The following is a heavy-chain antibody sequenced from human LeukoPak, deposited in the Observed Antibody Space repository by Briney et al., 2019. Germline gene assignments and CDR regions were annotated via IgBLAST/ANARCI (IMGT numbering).Heavy chain of an antibody. V-gene: IGHV3-7*04. CDR1: GITFSNYW. CDR3: GGGSGWSHGY. J-gene: IGHJ4*02. Sequence: GGSLRLSCAASGITFSNYWMSWVRQAPGKGLEWVANIKEDGSEKYYVDSVKGRFTISRDNAKNSLHLQMNSLRVEDTAVYYCGGGSGWSHGYWGQGNLVTVSS. CDR2: IKEDGSEK. D-gene: IGHD6-19*01.